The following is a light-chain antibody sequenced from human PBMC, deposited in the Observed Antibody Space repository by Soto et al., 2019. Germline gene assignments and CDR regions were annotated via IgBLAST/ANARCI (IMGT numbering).Light chain of an antibody. CDR3: QQYNSYLWT. CDR2: DAS. Sequence: DIQITQTPSTLSSSVGDRFTITCRASQSISSWLAWYQQKPGKAPKLLIYDASSLESGVPSRFSGSGSGTEFTLTISSLQPDDFATYYCQQYNSYLWTFGQGTKV. V-gene: IGKV1-5*01. CDR1: QSISSW. J-gene: IGKJ1*01.